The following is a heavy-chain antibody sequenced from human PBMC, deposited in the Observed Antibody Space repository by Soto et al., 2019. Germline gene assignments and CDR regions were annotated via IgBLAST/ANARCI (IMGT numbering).Heavy chain of an antibody. CDR2: ISSSSSYI. V-gene: IGHV3-21*01. D-gene: IGHD6-13*01. CDR1: GFTFSSYS. Sequence: GGSLRLSCAASGFTFSSYSMNWVRQAPGKGLEWVSSISSSSSYIYYADSVKGRFTVSRDNAKNSLYLQMNSLRAEDTAVYYCARGVIAAAGTIDYWGQGTLVSVSS. CDR3: ARGVIAAAGTIDY. J-gene: IGHJ4*02.